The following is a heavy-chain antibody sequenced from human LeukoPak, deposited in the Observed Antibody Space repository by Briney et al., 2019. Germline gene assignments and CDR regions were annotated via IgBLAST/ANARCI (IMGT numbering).Heavy chain of an antibody. D-gene: IGHD5-18*01. J-gene: IGHJ4*02. CDR3: ASVDTAMGEAYYFDY. CDR1: RCTFSRYS. Sequence: SEPVPCKPSRCTFSRYSLIWVRQAPAQGLEWMGRIIPILGIANYAQKFQGRVTITADKSTSTAYMELSSLRSEDTAVYYCASVDTAMGEAYYFDYWGQGTLVTVSS. V-gene: IGHV1-69*02. CDR2: IIPILGIA.